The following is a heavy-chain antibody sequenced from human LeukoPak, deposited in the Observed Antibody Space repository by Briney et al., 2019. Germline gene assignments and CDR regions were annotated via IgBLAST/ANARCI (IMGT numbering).Heavy chain of an antibody. CDR2: IYSGGST. CDR3: ARAFGGWTRPPVDY. D-gene: IGHD6-19*01. Sequence: GGSLRLSCAASGFTVSSNYMSWVRQAPGKGLEWVSVIYSGGSTYYADSVKGRFTISRHNSKNTLYLQMNSLRAEDTAVYYCARAFGGWTRPPVDYWGQGTLVTVSS. J-gene: IGHJ4*02. V-gene: IGHV3-53*04. CDR1: GFTVSSNY.